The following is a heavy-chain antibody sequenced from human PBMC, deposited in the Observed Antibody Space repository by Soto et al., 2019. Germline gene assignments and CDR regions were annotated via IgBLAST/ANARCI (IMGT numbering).Heavy chain of an antibody. CDR2: IWYDGSDK. Sequence: QVQLVESGGGVVQPGGSLRLSCAASGFTFSTSVMHWVRHAPGKGLEWVALIWYDGSDKYYEDSVKGRFTISRDNSNNTLDLQMHCLRAQDTAIYYCERIPWPGHCTNGVGYLPDYLGQGTLVTVSS. CDR3: ERIPWPGHCTNGVGYLPDY. CDR1: GFTFSTSV. D-gene: IGHD2-8*01. J-gene: IGHJ4*02. V-gene: IGHV3-33*01.